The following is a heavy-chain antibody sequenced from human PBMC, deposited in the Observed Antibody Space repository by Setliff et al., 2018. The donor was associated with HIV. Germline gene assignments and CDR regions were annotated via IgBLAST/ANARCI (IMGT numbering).Heavy chain of an antibody. J-gene: IGHJ3*02. V-gene: IGHV4-31*03. Sequence: SETLSLTCTVSGGSISSGGYYWSWIRQHPGKGLEWIGYIYYSGITYYNPSLKSRVTISVDTSKNQFSLKLSSVTAADTAVYYCARARAYYDILTGYYGGAFDIWGQGTMVTVS. D-gene: IGHD3-9*01. CDR3: ARARAYYDILTGYYGGAFDI. CDR1: GGSISSGGYY. CDR2: IYYSGIT.